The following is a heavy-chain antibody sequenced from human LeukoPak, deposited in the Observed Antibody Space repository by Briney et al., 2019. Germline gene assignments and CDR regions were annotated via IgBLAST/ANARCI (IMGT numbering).Heavy chain of an antibody. CDR2: INSYNGNT. CDR1: GYTFTSYA. J-gene: IGHJ4*02. V-gene: IGHV1-18*01. Sequence: ASVKVSCKTSGYTFTSYAISWVRQAPGQGLEWVGWINSYNGNTNYAQKLQGRVTMTTDTSTSTAYMELRSLRSDDTAVYYCARGAYGDPPFDYWGQGTLVTVSS. D-gene: IGHD4-17*01. CDR3: ARGAYGDPPFDY.